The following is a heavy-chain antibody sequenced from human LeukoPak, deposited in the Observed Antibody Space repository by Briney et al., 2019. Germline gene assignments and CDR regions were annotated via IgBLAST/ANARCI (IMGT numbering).Heavy chain of an antibody. CDR3: ATRYCSSTSCYAEYLQH. V-gene: IGHV1-2*02. J-gene: IGHJ1*01. CDR1: GYTFTGYY. D-gene: IGHD2-2*01. CDR2: INPNSGGT. Sequence: GASVKVSCKASGYTFTGYYMHWVRQAPGQGLEWMGWINPNSGGTNYAQKFQGRVTMTRDTSISTAYMELSRLRSDDMAVYYCATRYCSSTSCYAEYLQHWGQGTLVTVSS.